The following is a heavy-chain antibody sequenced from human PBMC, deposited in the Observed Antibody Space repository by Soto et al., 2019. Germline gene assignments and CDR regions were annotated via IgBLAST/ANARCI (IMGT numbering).Heavy chain of an antibody. J-gene: IGHJ6*02. Sequence: QVQLQQWGAGLLKPSETLSLTCAVYGGSFSGYYWSWIRQPPGKGLEWVGEINHSGSTNYNPSLKSRVTTSGDTSKNQFSLELSSVTAADTAVYYCARGSRGITMVRGVIAYYGMDVWGQGITVTVSS. CDR2: INHSGST. V-gene: IGHV4-34*01. D-gene: IGHD3-10*01. CDR1: GGSFSGYY. CDR3: ARGSRGITMVRGVIAYYGMDV.